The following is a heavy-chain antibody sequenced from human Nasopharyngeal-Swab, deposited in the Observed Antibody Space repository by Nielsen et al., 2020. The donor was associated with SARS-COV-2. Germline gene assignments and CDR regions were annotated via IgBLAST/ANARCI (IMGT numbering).Heavy chain of an antibody. V-gene: IGHV4-31*03. CDR3: ARARIAMIVVVDAFDI. Sequence: LRLSCTVSGGSISSGGYYWSWIRQHPGKGLEWIGYIHYSGSTYYNPSLKSRVTISVDTSKNQFSLKLSSVTAADTAVYYCARARIAMIVVVDAFDIWGQGTMVTVSS. CDR2: IHYSGST. J-gene: IGHJ3*02. D-gene: IGHD3-22*01. CDR1: GGSISSGGYY.